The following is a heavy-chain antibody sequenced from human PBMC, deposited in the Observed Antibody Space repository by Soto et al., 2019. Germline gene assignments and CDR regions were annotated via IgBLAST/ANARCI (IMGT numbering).Heavy chain of an antibody. Sequence: GGSLRLSCSGAGFTFSHHSLYWVRQPPGKGLQCVSSISGSGGNIYYAESVKGRFTISRDNSKNTLYLQMTSLSSEDSAVYYCVKVSGYCTGGSCFSYFDYWGQGTPVTVSS. CDR2: ISGSGGNI. CDR1: GFTFSHHS. CDR3: VKVSGYCTGGSCFSYFDY. V-gene: IGHV3-64D*06. D-gene: IGHD2-15*01. J-gene: IGHJ4*02.